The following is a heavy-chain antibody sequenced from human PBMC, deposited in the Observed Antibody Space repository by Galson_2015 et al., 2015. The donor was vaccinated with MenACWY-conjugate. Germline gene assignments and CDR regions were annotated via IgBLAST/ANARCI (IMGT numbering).Heavy chain of an antibody. CDR2: INPGDSDT. CDR3: ARHRAAGGGYYYGMDV. Sequence: QSGAEVKKAGESLEISCTTSGYRFSNYWLAWVRQMPGKGLEWMGIINPGDSDTRYSPSLQGQVTISVDKSMSTAYLQWSSLKASDTAMYYCARHRAAGGGYYYGMDVWGQGTTVTVSS. J-gene: IGHJ6*02. D-gene: IGHD6-13*01. CDR1: GYRFSNYW. V-gene: IGHV5-51*01.